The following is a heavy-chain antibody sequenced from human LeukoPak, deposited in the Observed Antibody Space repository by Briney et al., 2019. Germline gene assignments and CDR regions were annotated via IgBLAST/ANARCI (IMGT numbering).Heavy chain of an antibody. Sequence: SETLSLTCAVYGGSSSGYYWSWIRQPPGKGLEWIGEINHSGSTNYNPSLKSRVTISVDTSKNQFSLKLSSVTAADTAVYYCARISRGAVGYWGQGTLVTVSS. CDR1: GGSSSGYY. V-gene: IGHV4-34*01. CDR2: INHSGST. CDR3: ARISRGAVGY. D-gene: IGHD3-10*01. J-gene: IGHJ4*02.